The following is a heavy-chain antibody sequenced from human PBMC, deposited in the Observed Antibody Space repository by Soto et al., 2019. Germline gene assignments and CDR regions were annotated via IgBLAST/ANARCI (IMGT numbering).Heavy chain of an antibody. Sequence: QVQLVESGGGVVQPGWSLRLSCAASGFTFSSYAMHWVRQAPGKGLEWVAVISYDGSNKYYADSVKGRFTISRDNSKNTLYLQMNSLRAEDTAVYYCARGLGSGSYNDYWGQGTLVTVSS. CDR3: ARGLGSGSYNDY. V-gene: IGHV3-30-3*01. CDR2: ISYDGSNK. CDR1: GFTFSSYA. J-gene: IGHJ4*02. D-gene: IGHD3-10*01.